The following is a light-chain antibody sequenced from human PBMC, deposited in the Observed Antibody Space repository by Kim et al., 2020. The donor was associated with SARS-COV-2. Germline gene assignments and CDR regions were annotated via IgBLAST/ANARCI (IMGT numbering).Light chain of an antibody. CDR1: SSNIGNNY. CDR3: GTWDSSLGGLV. J-gene: IGLJ3*02. CDR2: DNN. Sequence: QSVLTQPPSVSAAPGQKVTISCSGSSSNIGNNYVSWYQQLPGTAPKLLIYDNNKRPSGIPDRFSGSKSGTSATLGITGLQTGDEADYYCGTWDSSLGGLVFGGGTQLTVL. V-gene: IGLV1-51*01.